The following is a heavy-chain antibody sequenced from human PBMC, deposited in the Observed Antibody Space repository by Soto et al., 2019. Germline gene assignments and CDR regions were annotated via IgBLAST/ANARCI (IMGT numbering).Heavy chain of an antibody. CDR2: ISYDGSNK. V-gene: IGHV3-30*18. J-gene: IGHJ6*02. Sequence: QVQLVESGGGVGQPGRSLRLSCAASGFTFSSYGMHWVRQAPGKGLEWVAVISYDGSNKYYADSVKGRFTISRDNSKNTLYLQMNSLRAEDTAVYYCAKITVSNYYYYYGMDVWGQGTTVTVSS. CDR3: AKITVSNYYYYYGMDV. CDR1: GFTFSSYG. D-gene: IGHD4-4*01.